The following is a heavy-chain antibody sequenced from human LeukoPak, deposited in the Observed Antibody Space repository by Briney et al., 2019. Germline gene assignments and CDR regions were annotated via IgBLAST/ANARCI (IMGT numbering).Heavy chain of an antibody. J-gene: IGHJ6*02. D-gene: IGHD3-10*01. V-gene: IGHV3-23*01. CDR2: ISGRGGRT. CDR3: AKGLWDYYGSGIMYYTMDV. Sequence: PGGSLRLSCAASGFTFSNYVMGWVRQAPGKGLEWVSTISGRGGRTYYADSVKGRFTVSRDNSKNTLYMQMNSLRAEDTAVYYCAKGLWDYYGSGIMYYTMDVWGQGTTVTVSS. CDR1: GFTFSNYV.